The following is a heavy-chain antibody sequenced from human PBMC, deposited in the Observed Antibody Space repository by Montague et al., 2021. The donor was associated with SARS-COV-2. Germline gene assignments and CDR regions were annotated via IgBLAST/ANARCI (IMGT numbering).Heavy chain of an antibody. J-gene: IGHJ6*02. D-gene: IGHD3-10*01. Sequence: SETLSLTCTVSGGSISSYYWSWIRQPAGKGLEWIGRIYTSGTTNYYPPLKSRVTMPVDTSKNQFSLKLSSVTAADTAVYYCTGGWGISNFYKSGLDVWGQGTTVTVSS. CDR2: IYTSGTT. CDR1: GGSISSYY. CDR3: TGGWGISNFYKSGLDV. V-gene: IGHV4-4*07.